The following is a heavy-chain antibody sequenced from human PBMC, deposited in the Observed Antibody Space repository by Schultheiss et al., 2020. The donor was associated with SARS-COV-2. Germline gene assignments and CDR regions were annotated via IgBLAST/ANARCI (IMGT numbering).Heavy chain of an antibody. CDR3: ARGTVVVPAATSGYMDV. V-gene: IGHV3-21*01. CDR2: ISSSSSYI. D-gene: IGHD2-2*01. CDR1: GFTFSSYS. J-gene: IGHJ6*03. Sequence: GGSLRLSCAASGFTFSSYSMNWVRQAPGKGLEWVSSISSSSSYIYYADSVKGRFTISRDNAKNSLYLQMNSLRAEDTAVYYCARGTVVVPAATSGYMDVWGQGTTVTVSS.